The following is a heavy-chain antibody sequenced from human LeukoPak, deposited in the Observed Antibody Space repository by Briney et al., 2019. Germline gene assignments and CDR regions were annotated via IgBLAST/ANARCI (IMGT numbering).Heavy chain of an antibody. D-gene: IGHD2-2*01. J-gene: IGHJ6*04. CDR1: GFTFCSYA. V-gene: IGHV3-30*04. Sequence: GRSLRLSCAASGFTFCSYAMHWVRPAPGKGLEWVAVISYDGSNKYYADSVKGRFTISRDNSKNTLYLQMNSLRAEDTAVYYCARVSAYCSSTSCYYYYGMDVWGKGTTVTVSS. CDR2: ISYDGSNK. CDR3: ARVSAYCSSTSCYYYYGMDV.